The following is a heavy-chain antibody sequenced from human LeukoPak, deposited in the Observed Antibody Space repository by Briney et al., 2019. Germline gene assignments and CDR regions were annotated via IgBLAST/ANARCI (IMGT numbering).Heavy chain of an antibody. J-gene: IGHJ4*02. Sequence: ASVKVSCKASGYTFTGYYMHWVRQAPGQGLEWMGWINPNSGGTNYAQKFQGRVTMTRDTSISTAYMELSRLRSDDTAVYYCARAELYYYDSSGDYWGQGTLVTVSS. V-gene: IGHV1-2*02. CDR2: INPNSGGT. CDR3: ARAELYYYDSSGDY. CDR1: GYTFTGYY. D-gene: IGHD3-22*01.